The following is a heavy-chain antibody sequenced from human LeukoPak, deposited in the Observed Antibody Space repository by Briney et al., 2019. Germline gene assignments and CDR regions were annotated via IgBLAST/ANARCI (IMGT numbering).Heavy chain of an antibody. V-gene: IGHV3-21*01. CDR3: ARDLRNYGMDV. CDR2: ISSSGTYI. Sequence: GGSLRLSCAASGFTFSASYMNWVRQAPGKGLEWVSSISSSGTYIYYADSMKGRFTISRDNAKNSLYLQMNSLRADDTAVYYSARDLRNYGMDVWGQGTTVTVSS. CDR1: GFTFSASY. J-gene: IGHJ6*02.